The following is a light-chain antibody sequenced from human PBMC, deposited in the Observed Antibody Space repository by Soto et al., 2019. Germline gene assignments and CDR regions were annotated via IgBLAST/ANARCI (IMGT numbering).Light chain of an antibody. J-gene: IGKJ1*01. V-gene: IGKV3-11*01. CDR1: PSVSSY. CDR3: QQRWA. CDR2: DTS. Sequence: EIVLTQSPATLSLSPGERATLSCRASPSVSSYLAWYQQKPGQAPRLLIYDTSNRATGIPARFSGSGSGTDFTRTISSLEPEDFAVYYCQQRWAFGQGTKVEIK.